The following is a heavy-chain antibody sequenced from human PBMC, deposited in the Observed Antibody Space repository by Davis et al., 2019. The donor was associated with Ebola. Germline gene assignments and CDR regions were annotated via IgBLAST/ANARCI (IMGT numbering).Heavy chain of an antibody. J-gene: IGHJ3*02. Sequence: MPSETLSLTCTVSGGSISSSSYYWSWIRQPPGKGLEWIGYIYYSGSTNYNPSLKSRVTISVDTSKNQFSLRLSSETAADTAIYYCARLRDYYDSSGYAFDIWGQGTMVSVSS. CDR3: ARLRDYYDSSGYAFDI. V-gene: IGHV4-61*05. CDR1: GGSISSSSYY. CDR2: IYYSGST. D-gene: IGHD3-22*01.